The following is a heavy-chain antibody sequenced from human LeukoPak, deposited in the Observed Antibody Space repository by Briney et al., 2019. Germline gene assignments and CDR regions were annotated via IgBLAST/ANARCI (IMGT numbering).Heavy chain of an antibody. Sequence: SETLSLTCTVSGGSISSSSYYWGWIRQPPGKGLEWIGRIYTSGSTNYNPSLKSRVTISVDTSKNQFSLKLSSVTAADTAVYYCARTLGDDYGDYNGPDYYYYYGMDVWGQGTTVTVSS. J-gene: IGHJ6*02. CDR2: IYTSGST. V-gene: IGHV4-61*02. D-gene: IGHD4-17*01. CDR3: ARTLGDDYGDYNGPDYYYYYGMDV. CDR1: GGSISSSSYY.